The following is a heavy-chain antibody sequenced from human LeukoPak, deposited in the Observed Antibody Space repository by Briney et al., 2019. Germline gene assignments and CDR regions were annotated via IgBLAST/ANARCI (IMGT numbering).Heavy chain of an antibody. CDR1: GFTFSNYW. V-gene: IGHV3-7*04. Sequence: GGSLRLSCAASGFTFSNYWMTWVRQAPGKGLEWVANIKQDGSERDYVDSVKGRFTISRDDAKNSLYLQMNGLRAEDTAVYYCARGITMANWGQGILVTVSS. CDR3: ARGITMAN. CDR2: IKQDGSER. J-gene: IGHJ4*02. D-gene: IGHD3-10*01.